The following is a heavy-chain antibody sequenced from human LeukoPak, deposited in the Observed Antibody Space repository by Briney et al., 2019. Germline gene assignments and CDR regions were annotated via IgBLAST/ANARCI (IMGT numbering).Heavy chain of an antibody. J-gene: IGHJ4*02. Sequence: GGTLRLSCAASGFTFSSHGMSWVRQAPGKGLEWVSAISGSGGSTYYADSVKGRFSISRDTSKNTLFLQMNTLRVDDTAVYYCAKGRTYNYGSGTPFDYWGQGTLVTVSS. CDR2: ISGSGGST. CDR3: AKGRTYNYGSGTPFDY. CDR1: GFTFSSHG. V-gene: IGHV3-23*01. D-gene: IGHD3-10*01.